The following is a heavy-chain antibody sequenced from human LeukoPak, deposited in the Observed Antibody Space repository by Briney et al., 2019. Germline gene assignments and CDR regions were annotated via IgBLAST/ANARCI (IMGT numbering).Heavy chain of an antibody. CDR1: GFTFSSYA. D-gene: IGHD7-27*01. CDR3: AKTWGSKGRRDYYFDY. J-gene: IGHJ4*02. V-gene: IGHV3-23*01. Sequence: PGGSLRLSCAASGFTFSSYAMSWVRQAPGKGLEWVSAISGSGGSTYYTDSVKARFTISRDNSKNTLYLQMNSLRAEDTAVYYCAKTWGSKGRRDYYFDYWGQGTLVTVSS. CDR2: ISGSGGST.